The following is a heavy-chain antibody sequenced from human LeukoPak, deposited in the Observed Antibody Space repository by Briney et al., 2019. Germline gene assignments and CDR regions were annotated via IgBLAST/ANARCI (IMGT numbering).Heavy chain of an antibody. Sequence: SQTLSLTFAFSGDSVSSKNGAWNWIRQSPSRGLEWLGRTYYRSKWYDEYADSVKGRVTISPGTSKNQFSLHVYSVTPEDTAVYYCARDLGTSGWYTFDFWGQGTLVTVSS. CDR1: GDSVSSKNGA. V-gene: IGHV6-1*01. CDR3: ARDLGTSGWYTFDF. D-gene: IGHD6-19*01. CDR2: TYYRSKWYD. J-gene: IGHJ5*01.